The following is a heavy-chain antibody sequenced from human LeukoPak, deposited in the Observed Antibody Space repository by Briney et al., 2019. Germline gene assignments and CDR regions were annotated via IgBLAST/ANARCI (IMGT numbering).Heavy chain of an antibody. J-gene: IGHJ6*03. CDR2: ISTTSYI. CDR3: ARVVSAARSLPYYHYMDV. Sequence: GGSLRLSCAASGFTFNTYNMCWVRQAPGKGLEWVSSISTTSYIYYAASVEGRFTVSRDNAQNSLFLQMSSLRAEDTAVYYCARVVSAARSLPYYHYMDVWGKGTTVSVS. CDR1: GFTFNTYN. D-gene: IGHD6-6*01. V-gene: IGHV3-21*01.